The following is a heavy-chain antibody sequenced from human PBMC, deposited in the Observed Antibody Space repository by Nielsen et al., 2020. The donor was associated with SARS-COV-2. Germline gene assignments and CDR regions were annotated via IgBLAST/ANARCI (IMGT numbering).Heavy chain of an antibody. J-gene: IGHJ6*02. V-gene: IGHV3-7*03. D-gene: IGHD4-17*01. CDR1: GFTFSSYW. Sequence: GGSLRLSCAASGFTFSSYWMSWVRQAPGKGLEWVANIKQDGSEKYYVDSVKGRFTISRDNAKNSLYLQMNSLRAEDTAVYYCARDTDYGDYRVEANYGMDVWGQGTTVTVSS. CDR3: ARDTDYGDYRVEANYGMDV. CDR2: IKQDGSEK.